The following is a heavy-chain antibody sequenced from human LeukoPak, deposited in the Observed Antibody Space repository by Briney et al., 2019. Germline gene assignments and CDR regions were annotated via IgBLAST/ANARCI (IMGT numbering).Heavy chain of an antibody. CDR2: IYYSGST. J-gene: IGHJ4*02. CDR1: GGSISSGGYY. V-gene: IGHV4-31*03. CDR3: ARGRDGYTNFDY. Sequence: SQTLSLTCTVSGGSISSGGYYWSWIRQHPGKGLEWIGYIYYSGSTYYNPSLKSRVTISVDTSKNQFSLRLSSVTAADTAVYYCARGRDGYTNFDYWGQGTLVTVSS. D-gene: IGHD5-24*01.